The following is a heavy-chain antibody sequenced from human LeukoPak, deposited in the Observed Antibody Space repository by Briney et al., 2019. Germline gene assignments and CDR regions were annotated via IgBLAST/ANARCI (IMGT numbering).Heavy chain of an antibody. J-gene: IGHJ4*02. Sequence: SETLSLTCTVSGGSIRSSYYYWGWIRQPPGKGLEWIGSIYDSGSTYYNPSLKSRVTISVDTSKNQFSLKLNSVTAADTAVYYCARAAPELDYWGQGTLVTVSS. CDR2: IYDSGST. V-gene: IGHV4-39*07. CDR3: ARAAPELDY. CDR1: GGSIRSSYYY.